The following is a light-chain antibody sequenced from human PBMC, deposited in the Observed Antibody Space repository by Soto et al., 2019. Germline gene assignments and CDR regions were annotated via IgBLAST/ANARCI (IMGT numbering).Light chain of an antibody. CDR1: QSVSSSF. J-gene: IGKJ3*01. CDR3: QHYGRSPGLFT. Sequence: EVVLTQSPGTLSLSPGERAILSCRASQSVSSSFLAWYQQKPGRTPRLLIYDASSRATGIPDRFSGSGYVTDFTLTIDRLEPEDFAVYYCQHYGRSPGLFTFGPGTKVDIK. CDR2: DAS. V-gene: IGKV3-20*01.